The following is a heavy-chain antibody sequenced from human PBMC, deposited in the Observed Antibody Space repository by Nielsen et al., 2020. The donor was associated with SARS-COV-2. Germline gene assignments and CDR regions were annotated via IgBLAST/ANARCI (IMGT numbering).Heavy chain of an antibody. V-gene: IGHV1-18*01. CDR3: ARGGDTSLVPYFNGLDV. J-gene: IGHJ6*02. CDR1: AYSFTTFG. CDR2: ISTHNGHT. D-gene: IGHD5-18*01. Sequence: ASVKVSCKASAYSFTTFGIHWVRQTPGQGLEWMGWISTHNGHTAYAQNLQGRVTMTTDTSTSTAYVELRSLSSDDTAVYYCARGGDTSLVPYFNGLDVWGQGTTVTGSS.